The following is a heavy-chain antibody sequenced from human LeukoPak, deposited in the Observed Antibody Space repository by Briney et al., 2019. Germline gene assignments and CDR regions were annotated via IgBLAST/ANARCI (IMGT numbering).Heavy chain of an antibody. V-gene: IGHV3-11*01. CDR1: GFTFSDHY. J-gene: IGHJ6*03. CDR2: ICSSDSPI. D-gene: IGHD4-23*01. CDR3: ARDLSGGNSNYYYMVV. Sequence: GGSLRLFCAASGFTFSDHYVSWLRQARGKGRGCLPYICSSDSPINYAHSGKGRYTISRDHAKHSLYKQMNRQRAKGPAVYVWARDLSGGNSNYYYMVVWGKGATVTVSS.